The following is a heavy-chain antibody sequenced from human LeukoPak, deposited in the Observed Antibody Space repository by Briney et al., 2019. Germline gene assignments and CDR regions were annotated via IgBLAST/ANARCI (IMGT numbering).Heavy chain of an antibody. CDR3: ARSSRELGGYAPWELMPPFDY. CDR1: GVTFGDYA. Sequence: GGSLRLSCTTSGVTFGDYAMSWVRQAPGKGLEWVSYISSSSSTIYYADSVKGRFTISRDNAKNSLYLQMNSLRAEDTAVYYCARSSRELGGYAPWELMPPFDYWGQGTLVTVSS. J-gene: IGHJ4*02. D-gene: IGHD1-7*01. V-gene: IGHV3-48*01. CDR2: ISSSSSTI.